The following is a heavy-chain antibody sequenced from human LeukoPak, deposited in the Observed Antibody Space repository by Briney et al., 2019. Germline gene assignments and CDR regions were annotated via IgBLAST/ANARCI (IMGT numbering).Heavy chain of an antibody. CDR2: IIPILGIA. CDR1: GYTFTSYG. CDR3: ARSPGSGWSYYFDY. V-gene: IGHV1-69*04. D-gene: IGHD6-19*01. Sequence: SVKVSCKASGYTFTSYGISWVRQAPGQGLEWMGRIIPILGIANYAQKFQGRVTITADKSTSTAYMELSSLRSEDTAVYYCARSPGSGWSYYFDYWGQGTLVTVSS. J-gene: IGHJ4*02.